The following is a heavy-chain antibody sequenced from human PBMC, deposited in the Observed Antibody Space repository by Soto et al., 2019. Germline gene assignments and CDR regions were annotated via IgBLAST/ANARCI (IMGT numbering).Heavy chain of an antibody. Sequence: VRLVQSGAEVKKPGASVNVSCEASGYTFTGSSIHWVRQAPGQGLEWMGYINPNSGDTIFAQKFQGRVTMTRDTSISTAYMELSRVASDDTAVYYCARDLTGDPNYWGQGTLVTVSS. J-gene: IGHJ4*02. CDR3: ARDLTGDPNY. V-gene: IGHV1-2*02. CDR1: GYTFTGSS. CDR2: INPNSGDT. D-gene: IGHD7-27*01.